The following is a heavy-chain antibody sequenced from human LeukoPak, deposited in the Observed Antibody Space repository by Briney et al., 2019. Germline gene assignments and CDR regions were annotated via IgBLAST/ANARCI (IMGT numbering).Heavy chain of an antibody. J-gene: IGHJ6*03. CDR1: GYTFTSYD. CDR3: ARGRRVVRITIFGVVPNDYYMDV. Sequence: GESLKISCKGSGYTFTSYDINWVRQATGQGLEWMGWMNPNSGNTGYAQKFQGRVTITRNTSISTAYMELSSLRSEDTAVYYCARGRRVVRITIFGVVPNDYYMDVWGKGTTVTVSS. V-gene: IGHV1-8*03. D-gene: IGHD3-3*01. CDR2: MNPNSGNT.